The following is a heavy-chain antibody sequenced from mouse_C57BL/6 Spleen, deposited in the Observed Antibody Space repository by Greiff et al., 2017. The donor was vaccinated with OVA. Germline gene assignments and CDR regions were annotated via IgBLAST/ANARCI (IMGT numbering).Heavy chain of an antibody. D-gene: IGHD2-1*01. CDR2: IDPSDSYT. V-gene: IGHV1-69*01. CDR3: ALIYYGNLGAMDY. CDR1: GYTFTSYW. Sequence: QVQLQQPGAELVMPGASVKLSCKASGYTFTSYWMHWVKQRPGQGLEWIGEIDPSDSYTNYNQKFKGKSTLTVDKSSSTAYMQLSSLTSEDSAVYYCALIYYGNLGAMDYWGQGTSVTVSS. J-gene: IGHJ4*01.